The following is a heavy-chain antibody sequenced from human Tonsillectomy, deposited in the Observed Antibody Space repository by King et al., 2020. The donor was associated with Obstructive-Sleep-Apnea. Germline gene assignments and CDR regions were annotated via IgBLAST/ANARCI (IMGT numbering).Heavy chain of an antibody. D-gene: IGHD6-19*01. J-gene: IGHJ4*02. CDR2: ISGSGGST. V-gene: IGHV3-23*04. CDR3: ANVQWLPAFFDY. Sequence: VQLVESGGGLVQPGGSLRLSCAASGFTFSSYAMSWVRQAPGKGLEWVSAISGSGGSTYYADSVKGRFTISGDNSKSTRYLQMNSLRAEDTAVDYCANVQWLPAFFDYWGQGTLVTVSS. CDR1: GFTFSSYA.